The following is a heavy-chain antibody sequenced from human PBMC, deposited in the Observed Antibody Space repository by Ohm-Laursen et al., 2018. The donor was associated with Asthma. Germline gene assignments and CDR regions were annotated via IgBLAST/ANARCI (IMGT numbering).Heavy chain of an antibody. D-gene: IGHD3-22*01. CDR3: ARGAFYYESTGYYFFDH. Sequence: TLSLTCTVSGGSISSYYWSWIRQPPGKGLEWIGYIHNIGSTNYNPSLKSRVTISADSSKNQFSLKLRSVTAADTAVYYCARGAFYYESTGYYFFDHWGQGALVTVSS. J-gene: IGHJ4*02. CDR2: IHNIGST. V-gene: IGHV4-59*01. CDR1: GGSISSYY.